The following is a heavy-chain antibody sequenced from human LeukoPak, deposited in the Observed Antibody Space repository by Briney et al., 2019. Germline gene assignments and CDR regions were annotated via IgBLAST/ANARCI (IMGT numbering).Heavy chain of an antibody. CDR2: MNPNSGNT. D-gene: IGHD3-22*01. CDR3: ARAAISKDSSGYFY. V-gene: IGHV1-8*01. J-gene: IGHJ4*02. CDR1: GYTFTSYD. Sequence: ASVKVSCKASGYTFTSYDINWVRQATGQGLEWMGWMNPNSGNTGYAQKFQGRVTMTRNTSISTAYMELRSLRSDDTAVYYCARAAISKDSSGYFYWGQGTLVTVSS.